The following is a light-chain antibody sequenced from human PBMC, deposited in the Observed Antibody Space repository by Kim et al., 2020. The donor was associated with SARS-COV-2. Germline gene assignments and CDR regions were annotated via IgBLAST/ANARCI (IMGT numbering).Light chain of an antibody. CDR1: QDIRYH. CDR3: QKYSGVPPWT. Sequence: DIQMTQSPSSLSASVGDRVTITCRASQDIRYHLAWYQHKPGKAPNVLIFGASTLRSGVPSRFSGSGSGTDFTLTISSLQPEDVATYYCQKYSGVPPWTFGQGTKVDIK. J-gene: IGKJ1*01. V-gene: IGKV1-27*01. CDR2: GAS.